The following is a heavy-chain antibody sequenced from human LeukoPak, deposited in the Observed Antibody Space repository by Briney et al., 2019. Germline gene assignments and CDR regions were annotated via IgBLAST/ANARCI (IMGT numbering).Heavy chain of an antibody. J-gene: IGHJ4*02. CDR3: AKGGGTGYSSSWYSN. CDR1: GFTFSGYW. V-gene: IGHV3-7*01. CDR2: INEDGSAK. D-gene: IGHD6-13*01. Sequence: GGSLRLSCAASGFTFSGYWMTWLRQAPGKGLEWVANINEDGSAKYYLGSVKGRFTISRDNSKKTVYLQMNSLRAEDAAVYYCAKGGGTGYSSSWYSNWGQGTLVTVSS.